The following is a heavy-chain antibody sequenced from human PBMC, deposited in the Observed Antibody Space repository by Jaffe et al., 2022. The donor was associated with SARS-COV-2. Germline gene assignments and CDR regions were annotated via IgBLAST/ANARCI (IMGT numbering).Heavy chain of an antibody. CDR2: IKQDGSEK. CDR1: GFTFSSYW. CDR3: ARDWGMTTVTTFDY. D-gene: IGHD4-17*01. V-gene: IGHV3-7*01. J-gene: IGHJ4*02. Sequence: EVQLVESGGGLVQPGGSLRLSCAASGFTFSSYWMSWVRQAPGKGLEWVANIKQDGSEKYYVDSVKGRFTISRDNAKNSLYLQMNSLRAEDTAVYYCARDWGMTTVTTFDYWGQGTLVTVSS.